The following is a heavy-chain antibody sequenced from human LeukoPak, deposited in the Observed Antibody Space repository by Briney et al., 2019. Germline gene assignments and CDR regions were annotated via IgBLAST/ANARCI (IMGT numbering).Heavy chain of an antibody. J-gene: IGHJ4*02. CDR2: IIPIFGTA. CDR3: ARDGYSDYGDYEGSGY. CDR1: GGTFSSYA. Sequence: ASVKVSRKASGGTFSSYAIRWVRQAPGQGLEWMGRIIPIFGTANYAQKFQGRVTITTDESTSTAYMELSSLRSEDTAVYYCARDGYSDYGDYEGSGYWGQGTLVTVSS. D-gene: IGHD4-17*01. V-gene: IGHV1-69*05.